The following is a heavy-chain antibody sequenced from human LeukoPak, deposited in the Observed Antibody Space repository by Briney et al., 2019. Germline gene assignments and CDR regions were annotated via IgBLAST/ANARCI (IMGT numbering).Heavy chain of an antibody. CDR1: GYTFTSYG. CDR3: ARAGGRLIDY. J-gene: IGHJ4*02. V-gene: IGHV1-18*01. CDR2: ISAYNGNT. D-gene: IGHD2-8*02. Sequence: ASVKVSCKASGYTFTSYGISWVRQAPGQGLEWMGWISAYNGNTNYAQKLQGRVTMTRNTSISTAYMELSSLRSEDTAVYYCARAGGRLIDYWGQGTLVTVSS.